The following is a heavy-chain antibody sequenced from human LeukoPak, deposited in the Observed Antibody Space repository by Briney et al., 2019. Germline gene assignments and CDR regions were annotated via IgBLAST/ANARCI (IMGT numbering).Heavy chain of an antibody. V-gene: IGHV3-74*01. CDR2: ISPTGSTA. D-gene: IGHD6-6*01. Sequence: GGSLRLSCTASGFSFSGHWMHWARQLPGKGLVWVSRISPTGSTASYADSVKGRFTVSRDNAKNTLYLQVNNLRAEDTAVYYCARGPNSNWSGLDFWRQGSLLTVYS. CDR1: GFSFSGHW. J-gene: IGHJ4*02. CDR3: ARGPNSNWSGLDF.